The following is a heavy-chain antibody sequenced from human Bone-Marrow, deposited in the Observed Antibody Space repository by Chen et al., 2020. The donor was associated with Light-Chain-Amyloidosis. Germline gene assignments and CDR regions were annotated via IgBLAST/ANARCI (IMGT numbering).Heavy chain of an antibody. CDR2: IRWNSGSI. CDR1: GFTFDDYA. CDR3: AKDIIPAATGGLNWFDP. D-gene: IGHD2-2*01. Sequence: EVQLVESGGGLVQPGRSLRLSCAASGFTFDDYAMHWVRQAPGKGLEWGSGIRWNSGSIGYADSVKGRFTISRDNAKNSLYLQMDSLRAEDTALYYCAKDIIPAATGGLNWFDPWGQGTLVTVSS. J-gene: IGHJ5*02. V-gene: IGHV3-9*01.